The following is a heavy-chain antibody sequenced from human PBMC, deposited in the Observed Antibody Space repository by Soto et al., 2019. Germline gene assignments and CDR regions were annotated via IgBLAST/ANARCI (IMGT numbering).Heavy chain of an antibody. V-gene: IGHV1-46*03. J-gene: IGHJ4*02. CDR3: ARERAYYYDSSGYVFDY. CDR1: RYTFTSYY. CDR2: INPSGGST. Sequence: GASVKVSCKASRYTFTSYYMHWVRQAPGQGLEWMGIINPSGGSTSYAQKFQGRVTMTRDTSTSTVYMELSSLRSEDTAVYYCARERAYYYDSSGYVFDYWGQGTLVTVSS. D-gene: IGHD3-22*01.